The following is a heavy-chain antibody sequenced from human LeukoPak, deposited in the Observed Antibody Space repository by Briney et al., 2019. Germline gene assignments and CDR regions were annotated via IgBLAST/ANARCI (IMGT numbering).Heavy chain of an antibody. D-gene: IGHD3-22*01. CDR1: GGTFSSYT. Sequence: VASVKVSCKASGGTFSSYTISWVRQAPGQGLEWMGGIIPIFGTANYAQKFQGRVTITADKSTSTAYMELSSLRSEDTAVYYCXXXXDSSGYILQGYFDYWGQGTLVTVSS. CDR3: XXXXDSSGYILQGYFDY. CDR2: IIPIFGTA. V-gene: IGHV1-69*06. J-gene: IGHJ4*02.